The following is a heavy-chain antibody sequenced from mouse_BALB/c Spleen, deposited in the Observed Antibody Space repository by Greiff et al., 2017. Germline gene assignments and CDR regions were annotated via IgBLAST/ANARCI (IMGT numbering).Heavy chain of an antibody. CDR3: TRGSSLYYFDY. CDR1: GFTFSSYW. J-gene: IGHJ2*01. D-gene: IGHD1-1*01. CDR2: IRLKSDNYAT. V-gene: IGHV6-6*02. Sequence: VQLKESGGGLVQPGGSMKLSCVASGFTFSSYWMSWVRQSPDTGLEWVAEIRLKSDNYATHYAESVKGKFTISRDDSKSRLYLQMNSLRAEDTGIYYCTRGSSLYYFDYWGQGTTLTGSS.